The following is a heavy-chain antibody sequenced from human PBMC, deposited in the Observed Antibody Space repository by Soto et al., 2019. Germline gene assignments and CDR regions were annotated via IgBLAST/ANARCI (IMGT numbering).Heavy chain of an antibody. J-gene: IGHJ5*02. Sequence: ASVKVSCKASGFTFTSSAVQWVRQARGQRLEWIGWIVGGSGNTNYAQKFQERVTITRDMSTSTAYMELSSLRSEDTVLYSCASDAYSNNWFDPWGQGTLVTVSS. V-gene: IGHV1-58*01. D-gene: IGHD4-4*01. CDR3: ASDAYSNNWFDP. CDR1: GFTFTSSA. CDR2: IVGGSGNT.